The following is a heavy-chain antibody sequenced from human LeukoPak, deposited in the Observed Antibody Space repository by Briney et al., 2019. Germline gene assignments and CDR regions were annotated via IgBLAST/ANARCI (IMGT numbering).Heavy chain of an antibody. CDR2: INSDGNIT. CDR3: VREYTSSSGRAFDY. V-gene: IGHV3-74*01. Sequence: GGSLRLSCAASGFTFSSYWMPWVGQAQGKGLVWVSRINSDGNITTYADSVKGRFTISRDNAKNTLYLQMNSLRAEDTAVYYCVREYTSSSGRAFDYWGQGTLVTVSS. CDR1: GFTFSSYW. D-gene: IGHD6-6*01. J-gene: IGHJ4*02.